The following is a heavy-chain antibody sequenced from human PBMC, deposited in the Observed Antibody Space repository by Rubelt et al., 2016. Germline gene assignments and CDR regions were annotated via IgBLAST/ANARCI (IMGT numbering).Heavy chain of an antibody. CDR3: ARNFGSGVLDY. CDR1: GGSFSGYY. Sequence: QVQLQQWGAGLLKPSETLSLTCAVYGGSFSGYYWSWIRQPPGKGLEWIGEINHSGSTNYNPSLKSRVTISVDTSKNQFSLKLSSVTGAETAVYYCARNFGSGVLDYWGQGTLVTVSS. CDR2: INHSGST. V-gene: IGHV4-34*01. D-gene: IGHD3-10*01. J-gene: IGHJ4*02.